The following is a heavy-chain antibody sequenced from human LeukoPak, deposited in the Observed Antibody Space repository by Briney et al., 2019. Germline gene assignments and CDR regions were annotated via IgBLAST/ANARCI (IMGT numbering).Heavy chain of an antibody. CDR3: ERDLLATTPGVDY. CDR1: GFTFSRYW. Sequence: GGSLRLSCAASGFTFSRYWMSWVRQAPGKGLEWVANIKQDGREKYHVDSVKGRFTISRDNAKNSLYLQMNSLRAEDTAVYYCERDLLATTPGVDYWGQGTLVTVPS. J-gene: IGHJ4*02. CDR2: IKQDGREK. V-gene: IGHV3-7*04. D-gene: IGHD5-12*01.